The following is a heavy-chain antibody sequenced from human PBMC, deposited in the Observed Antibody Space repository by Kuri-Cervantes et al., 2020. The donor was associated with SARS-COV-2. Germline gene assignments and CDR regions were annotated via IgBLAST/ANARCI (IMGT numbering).Heavy chain of an antibody. CDR1: GGSISSYY. V-gene: IGHV4-59*05. CDR2: IYYSGST. Sequence: SETLSLTCTVSGGSISSYYWSWIRQPPGKGLEWIGSIYYSGSTYYNPSLKSRVTISVDTSKNQFSLKLSSVTAADTAVYYCARQRGRYYYYYMDVWGKGTTVTVSS. J-gene: IGHJ6*03. D-gene: IGHD6-25*01. CDR3: ARQRGRYYYYYMDV.